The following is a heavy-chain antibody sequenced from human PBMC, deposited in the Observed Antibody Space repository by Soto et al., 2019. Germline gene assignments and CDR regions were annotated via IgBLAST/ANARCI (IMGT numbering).Heavy chain of an antibody. Sequence: EVQLLESGGGLVQPGGSLRLSCAASGFTFSSYAMSWVRQAPEKGLEWVSAISGSGSTTYYAGSVRGRFTISRDNSKNTLFLQMNSLRAEDTAVYYCAKFFAETGGSSGWPWSCHCWGQGTLVTVSS. CDR2: ISGSGSTT. D-gene: IGHD6-25*01. J-gene: IGHJ4*02. CDR3: AKFFAETGGSSGWPWSCHC. CDR1: GFTFSSYA. V-gene: IGHV3-23*01.